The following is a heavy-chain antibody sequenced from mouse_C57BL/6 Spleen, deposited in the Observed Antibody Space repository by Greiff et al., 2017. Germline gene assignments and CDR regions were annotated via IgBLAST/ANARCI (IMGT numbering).Heavy chain of an antibody. Sequence: QVQLQQPGAELVRPGTSVKLSCKASGYTFTSYWMHWVKQRPGQGLEWIGVIDPSDSYTNYNQKFKGKATLTVDTSSSTAYMQLSSLTSEDSAVYYRARGDYWGQGTTLTGSS. V-gene: IGHV1-59*01. J-gene: IGHJ2*01. CDR3: ARGDY. CDR1: GYTFTSYW. CDR2: IDPSDSYT.